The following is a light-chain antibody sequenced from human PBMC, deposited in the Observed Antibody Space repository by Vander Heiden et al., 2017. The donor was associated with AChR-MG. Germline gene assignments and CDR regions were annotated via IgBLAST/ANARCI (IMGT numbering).Light chain of an antibody. CDR3: AAWDDKLNGPV. Sequence: QSVLTQPPPASGTHGQRVPLSCSGSNSNIGSNSVNWYQQLPGTAPKLLIYSSNQRPSGVPDRFSGSKSGTSASLAISGLQSDDEADYYCAAWDDKLNGPVFGGGTKLTVL. J-gene: IGLJ2*01. CDR2: SSN. V-gene: IGLV1-44*01. CDR1: NSNIGSNS.